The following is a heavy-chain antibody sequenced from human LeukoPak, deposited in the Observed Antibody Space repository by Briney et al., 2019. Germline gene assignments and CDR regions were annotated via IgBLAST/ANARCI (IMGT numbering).Heavy chain of an antibody. D-gene: IGHD3-22*01. CDR3: ARHARGSGYYARMDV. V-gene: IGHV4-39*01. Sequence: SETLSLTCTVSGDSISSSIYYWGWIRQPPGKGLEWIGSIYYSGSTYYNPSLKSRVTISVDTSKNQFSLKLSSVTAADTAVYYCARHARGSGYYARMDVWGQGTTVTVSS. CDR2: IYYSGST. J-gene: IGHJ6*02. CDR1: GDSISSSIYY.